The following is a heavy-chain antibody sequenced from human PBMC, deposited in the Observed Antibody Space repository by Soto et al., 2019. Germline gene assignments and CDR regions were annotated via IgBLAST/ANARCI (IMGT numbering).Heavy chain of an antibody. D-gene: IGHD6-19*01. CDR3: GHYIGVVSVYGFDV. Sequence: QIALKESGPTLVKPTQTLTLTCTFSGFSLTTSGEGVGWVRQPPGKGLEWVALVYGDDDKRYLTSLKSRLTITKDTSKNHVVLSINVIQTVDTGTYFCGHYIGVVSVYGFDVWGQGTKVTVSS. CDR1: GFSLTTSGEG. CDR2: VYGDDDK. V-gene: IGHV2-5*02. J-gene: IGHJ3*01.